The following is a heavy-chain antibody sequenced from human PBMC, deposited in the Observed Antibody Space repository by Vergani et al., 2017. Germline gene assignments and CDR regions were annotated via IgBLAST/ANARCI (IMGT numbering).Heavy chain of an antibody. Sequence: EVQLLESGGGLVQPGGSLRLSCAASGFTFSSYAMSWVRQAPGKGLEWVSAISGSGGSTYYADSVKGRFTISRDNSKNTLYLQMNSLRAEDTAVYYWAKDERVTMIVVVTQGLDYWGQGTLVTVSS. V-gene: IGHV3-23*01. CDR1: GFTFSSYA. CDR2: ISGSGGST. J-gene: IGHJ4*02. CDR3: AKDERVTMIVVVTQGLDY. D-gene: IGHD3-22*01.